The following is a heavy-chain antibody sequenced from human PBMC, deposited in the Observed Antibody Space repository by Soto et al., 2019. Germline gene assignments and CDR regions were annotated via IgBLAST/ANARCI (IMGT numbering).Heavy chain of an antibody. J-gene: IGHJ3*02. V-gene: IGHV3-53*01. CDR1: GLTVSSNY. D-gene: IGHD5-18*01. CDR2: IYSGGST. CDR3: ARDFRLDTAMLHDAFDI. Sequence: EVPLVESGGGLIQPGGSLRLSCAASGLTVSSNYMSWVRQAPGKGLEWVAIIYSGGSTYYADSVKGRFTISRDNSRNTLYLHMHNLRAEDTAVYYCARDFRLDTAMLHDAFDIWGQGTMVTVSS.